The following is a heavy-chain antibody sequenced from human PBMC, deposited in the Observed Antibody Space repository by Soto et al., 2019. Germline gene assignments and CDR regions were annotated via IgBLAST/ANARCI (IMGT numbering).Heavy chain of an antibody. Sequence: GGSLRLSCAASGFTFSSYAMHWVRQAPGKGLEWVADISYDGSNKYYADSVRGRFTISRDNSKNTLYLQMNSLRAEDTALYYCARGPSWSDCLAYWGRVTLVTVSS. CDR1: GFTFSSYA. CDR2: ISYDGSNK. CDR3: ARGPSWSDCLAY. D-gene: IGHD3-3*01. V-gene: IGHV3-30-3*01. J-gene: IGHJ4*02.